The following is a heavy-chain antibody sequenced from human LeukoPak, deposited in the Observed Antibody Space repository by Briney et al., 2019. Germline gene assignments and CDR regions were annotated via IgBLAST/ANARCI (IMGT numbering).Heavy chain of an antibody. CDR3: ARAVRGWRLYYYYYYMDV. V-gene: IGHV1-18*01. CDR1: GYTFTSYG. D-gene: IGHD6-19*01. J-gene: IGHJ6*03. Sequence: ASVKVSCKASGYTFTSYGISWVRQAPGQGLEWMGWISAYNGNTNYAQKLQGRVTMTTDTSTSTAYMELRSLRSDDTAVYYCARAVRGWRLYYYYYYMDVWGKGTTVTVSS. CDR2: ISAYNGNT.